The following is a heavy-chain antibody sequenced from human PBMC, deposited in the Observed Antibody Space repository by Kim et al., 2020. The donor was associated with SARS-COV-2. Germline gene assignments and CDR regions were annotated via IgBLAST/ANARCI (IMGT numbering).Heavy chain of an antibody. J-gene: IGHJ4*02. CDR3: ARDQDSRGGALLY. D-gene: IGHD3-22*01. Sequence: YTPSLQLRVTISLDTSKNHFSLKLTSVPAADTAVYYCARDQDSRGGALLYWGQGTLVTVSS. V-gene: IGHV4-31*02.